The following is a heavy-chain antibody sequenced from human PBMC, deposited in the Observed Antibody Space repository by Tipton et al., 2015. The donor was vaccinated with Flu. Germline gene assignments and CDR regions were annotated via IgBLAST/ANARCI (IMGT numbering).Heavy chain of an antibody. CDR2: IYHDGTT. CDR3: ARLVYRGYYSVGYHFDS. V-gene: IGHV4-38-2*02. J-gene: IGHJ4*02. CDR1: GSSLGSTYY. D-gene: IGHD3-22*01. Sequence: TLSLTCTVSGSSLGSTYYWGWIRQPPGKGLEWIGSIYHDGTTYYSPSLKRRVTISIDTSENQFSLKLTSVTAADTALYYCARLVYRGYYSVGYHFDSWGQGALVTVSS.